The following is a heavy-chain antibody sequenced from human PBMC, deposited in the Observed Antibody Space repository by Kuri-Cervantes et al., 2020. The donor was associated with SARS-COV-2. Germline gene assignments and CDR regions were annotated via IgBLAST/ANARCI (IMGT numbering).Heavy chain of an antibody. J-gene: IGHJ6*02. CDR1: GFTFSSYA. CDR3: ARAGYDFWSGYPNYYYYGMDV. D-gene: IGHD3-3*01. V-gene: IGHV3-53*01. Sequence: GESLKISCAASGFTFSSYAMSWVRQAPGKGLEWVSVIYSGGSTYYADSVKGRFTISRDNSKNTLYLQMNSLRAEDTAVYYCARAGYDFWSGYPNYYYYGMDVWGQGTTVTVSS. CDR2: IYSGGST.